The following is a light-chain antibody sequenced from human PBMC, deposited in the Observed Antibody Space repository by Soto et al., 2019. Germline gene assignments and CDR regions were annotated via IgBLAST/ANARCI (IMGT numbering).Light chain of an antibody. V-gene: IGKV1-39*01. CDR1: QSISSS. Sequence: DIQMTQSPSSLSASVGDRVTITCRASQSISSSLNWYQQKPGKAPNLLIYASSSLESGVPSRFSGRGSGTDFTLTISSPQPEDFGTYYCQQSYNTPRTFGQGTKVDIK. CDR2: ASS. CDR3: QQSYNTPRT. J-gene: IGKJ1*01.